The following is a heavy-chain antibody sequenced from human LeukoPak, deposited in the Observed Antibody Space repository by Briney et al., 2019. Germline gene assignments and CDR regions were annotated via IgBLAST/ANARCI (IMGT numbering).Heavy chain of an antibody. Sequence: GASVKVSCKASGYTFTNYFMHWVRQAPGQGLEWMGIINPSGNSTIYAQKFQDRVTMTSDTSTSTVYMDLRPLTFEDTAVYYCARDRNLIAVAGTQAFYIWGQGTMVTVSS. J-gene: IGHJ3*02. CDR3: ARDRNLIAVAGTQAFYI. CDR2: INPSGNST. CDR1: GYTFTNYF. D-gene: IGHD6-19*01. V-gene: IGHV1-46*01.